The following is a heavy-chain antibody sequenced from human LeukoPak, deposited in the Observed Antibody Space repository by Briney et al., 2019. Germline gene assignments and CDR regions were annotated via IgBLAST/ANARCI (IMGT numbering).Heavy chain of an antibody. D-gene: IGHD1-26*01. J-gene: IGHJ3*02. CDR3: ARYIVSYPHDTFDI. CDR1: GGSISSYY. CDR2: IYYSGST. V-gene: IGHV4-59*01. Sequence: PSETLSLTCTVSGGSISSYYWSWIRQPPGKGLEWIGYIYYSGSTSYNPSLKSRVTISVDTSKKQFSLKLSSVTAADTAFYYCARYIVSYPHDTFDIWGQGTMVTVSS.